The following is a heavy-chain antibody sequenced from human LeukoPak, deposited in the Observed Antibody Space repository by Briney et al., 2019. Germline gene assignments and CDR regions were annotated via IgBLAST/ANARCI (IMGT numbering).Heavy chain of an antibody. D-gene: IGHD4-23*01. CDR1: GASISSYY. CDR2: IYYSGST. J-gene: IGHJ4*02. V-gene: IGHV4-59*01. Sequence: SEALSLTCSVSGASISSYYWSWIRQPPGKGLEWIGYIYYSGSTNYNPSLKSRVTISVDTSKNQFSLKLSSVTAADTAVYYCARGGKGHFDYWGQGTLVTVSS. CDR3: ARGGKGHFDY.